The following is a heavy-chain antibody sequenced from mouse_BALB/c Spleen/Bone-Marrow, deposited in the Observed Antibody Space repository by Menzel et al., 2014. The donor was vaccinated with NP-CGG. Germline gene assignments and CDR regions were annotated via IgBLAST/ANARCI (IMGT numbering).Heavy chain of an antibody. CDR3: ARGYYYGSSFDY. V-gene: IGHV5-12-1*01. D-gene: IGHD1-1*01. CDR2: ISSGGGST. J-gene: IGHJ2*01. CDR1: GFAFSSYD. Sequence: EVKLMESGGGLVKPGGSLKLSCAASGFAFSSYDMPWVRQTPEKRLEWVAYISSGGGSTYYPDTVKGRFTISRDNAKNTLYLQMSSLKSEDTAMYYCARGYYYGSSFDYWGQGTTPTVSS.